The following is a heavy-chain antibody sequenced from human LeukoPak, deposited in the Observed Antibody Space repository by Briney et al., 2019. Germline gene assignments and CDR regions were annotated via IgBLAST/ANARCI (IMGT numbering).Heavy chain of an antibody. D-gene: IGHD3-10*01. Sequence: GGSLRLSCAASGFTFSSYGMHWVRQAPGKGLEWVSDISYDGSNKYYADSVKGRFTISRDNSKNTLYLQMNSLRAEDTAVYYCAKVGDGSGSYLRPYYYGMDVWGQGTTVTVSS. CDR3: AKVGDGSGSYLRPYYYGMDV. CDR2: ISYDGSNK. V-gene: IGHV3-30*18. CDR1: GFTFSSYG. J-gene: IGHJ6*02.